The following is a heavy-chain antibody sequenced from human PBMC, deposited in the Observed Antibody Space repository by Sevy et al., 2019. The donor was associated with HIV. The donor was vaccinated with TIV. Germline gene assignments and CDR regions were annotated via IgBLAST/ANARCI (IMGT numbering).Heavy chain of an antibody. J-gene: IGHJ4*02. Sequence: GGSLTLSCAASGFTFSAHELNWVRQAPGKGLEWVAHISGSGFTIHYADSVKGRFTVSRDNAKNSLYLQMNSLRAEDTAIYYCASGNDSSGYYSNFDYWGQGTLVTVSS. CDR3: ASGNDSSGYYSNFDY. D-gene: IGHD3-22*01. CDR1: GFTFSAHE. V-gene: IGHV3-48*03. CDR2: ISGSGFTI.